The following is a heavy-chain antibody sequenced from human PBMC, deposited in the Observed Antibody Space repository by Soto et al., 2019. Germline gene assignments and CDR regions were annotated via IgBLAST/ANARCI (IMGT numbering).Heavy chain of an antibody. V-gene: IGHV3-23*01. Sequence: GGSLRLSCAASGFTFSSYAMSWVRQAPGKGLEWVSAISGSGGSTYYADSVKGRFTISRDNSKNTLYLQMNSLRAEDTAVYYCAKNRVQTTVTMYYFDYWGQGTLVTVSS. CDR1: GFTFSSYA. D-gene: IGHD4-4*01. J-gene: IGHJ4*02. CDR3: AKNRVQTTVTMYYFDY. CDR2: ISGSGGST.